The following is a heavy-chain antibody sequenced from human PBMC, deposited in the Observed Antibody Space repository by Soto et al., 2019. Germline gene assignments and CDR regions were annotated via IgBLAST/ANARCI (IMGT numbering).Heavy chain of an antibody. CDR3: TRDASRDSSARGWFDP. V-gene: IGHV3-21*01. CDR1: GFTFRSFI. Sequence: GGSLRLSCAASGFTFRSFIMNWVRQAPGKGLEWVSTISSNSAYIYYTDALRGRFTISRDNAKNSLHLQMNSLRAEDTAVYYCTRDASRDSSARGWFDPWGPGTLVTVSS. J-gene: IGHJ5*02. CDR2: ISSNSAYI. D-gene: IGHD6-13*01.